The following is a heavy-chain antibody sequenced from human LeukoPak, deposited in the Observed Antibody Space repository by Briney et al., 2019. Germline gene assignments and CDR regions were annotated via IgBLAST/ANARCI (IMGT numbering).Heavy chain of an antibody. CDR3: ARGLIFTNYCSGGSCYSPYVY. Sequence: SETLSLTCAVYGGSFSGYYWSWIRQPPGKGLEWIGEINHSGSTNYNPSLKSRVTISVDTSKNQFSLKLSSVTAADTAVYYCARGLIFTNYCSGGSCYSPYVYWGQGTLVTVSS. D-gene: IGHD2-15*01. CDR2: INHSGST. CDR1: GGSFSGYY. J-gene: IGHJ4*02. V-gene: IGHV4-34*01.